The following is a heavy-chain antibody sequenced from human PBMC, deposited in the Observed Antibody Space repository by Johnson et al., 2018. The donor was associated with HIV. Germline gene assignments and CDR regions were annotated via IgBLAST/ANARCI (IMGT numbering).Heavy chain of an antibody. Sequence: QVQLVESGGGLVQPGRSLRLSCAASGFTFDDYAMHWVRQAPGKGLEWVAFIRYDGSNKYYVDSVKGRFTISRANSKNTLYLQMNSLRAEDTAVYYCARDRAYYDFWSGYPENYDAFDIWGPGTLVTVSS. V-gene: IGHV3-30*02. D-gene: IGHD3-3*01. CDR3: ARDRAYYDFWSGYPENYDAFDI. J-gene: IGHJ3*02. CDR2: IRYDGSNK. CDR1: GFTFDDYA.